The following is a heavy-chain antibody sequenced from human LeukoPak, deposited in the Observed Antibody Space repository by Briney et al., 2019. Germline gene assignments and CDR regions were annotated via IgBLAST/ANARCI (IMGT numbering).Heavy chain of an antibody. CDR1: GFSLSTAGVH. Sequence: SGPTLVKPTQTLTLTCTLSGFSLSTAGVHVGWIRQPPEKTLEWLAFIYWDGDKRYSPSLKNRLTITNDSPKNQVVLTMTNLDPVDTATYYCVRSIVGETDYFDYWGQGVLVTVSS. D-gene: IGHD1-26*01. CDR2: IYWDGDK. J-gene: IGHJ4*02. CDR3: VRSIVGETDYFDY. V-gene: IGHV2-5*02.